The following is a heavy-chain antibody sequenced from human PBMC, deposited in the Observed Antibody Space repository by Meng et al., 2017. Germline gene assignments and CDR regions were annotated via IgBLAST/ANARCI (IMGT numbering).Heavy chain of an antibody. D-gene: IGHD4-23*01. J-gene: IGHJ4*02. CDR1: GFTFSSYW. V-gene: IGHV3-74*01. Sequence: EVQLVESGGGLVQPGGSLRLSCAASGFTFSSYWMHWVRQAPGKGLVWVSRINSDGSSTSYADSVKGRFTISRDNSKNTLYLQMNSLRAEDTAVYYCAKVGGTTVVTYDYWGQGTLVTVSS. CDR2: INSDGSST. CDR3: AKVGGTTVVTYDY.